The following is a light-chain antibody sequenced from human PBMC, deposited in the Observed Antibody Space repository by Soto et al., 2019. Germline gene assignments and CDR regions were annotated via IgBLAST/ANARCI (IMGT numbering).Light chain of an antibody. V-gene: IGKV3-11*01. CDR2: DAS. J-gene: IGKJ2*01. Sequence: EIVLTQSPATLSLSPGERATLSCRASQSVSSYLAWYQQKPGQAPTLLIFDASNRATGIPARFSGSGSGTDFTLTISSLETEDFAVYYCQQRINWPYTFGQGTKLEIK. CDR1: QSVSSY. CDR3: QQRINWPYT.